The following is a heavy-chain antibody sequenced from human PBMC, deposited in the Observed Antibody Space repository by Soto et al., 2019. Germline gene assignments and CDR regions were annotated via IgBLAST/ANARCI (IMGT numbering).Heavy chain of an antibody. CDR3: ARPYAGSNAFDI. CDR1: GYTFTGYY. V-gene: IGHV1-2*02. CDR2: INPNSGGT. J-gene: IGHJ3*02. D-gene: IGHD3-16*01. Sequence: QVQLVQSGAEVKKPGASVKVSCKASGYTFTGYYMHWVRQAPGQGLEWLGWINPNSGGTNYAQKLQGRXTMXRXTSISTAYMELSRLRSDDTAVYYCARPYAGSNAFDIWGQGTMVTVSS.